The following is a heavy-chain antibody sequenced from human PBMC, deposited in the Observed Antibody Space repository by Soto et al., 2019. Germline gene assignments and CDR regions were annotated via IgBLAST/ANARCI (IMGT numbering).Heavy chain of an antibody. CDR3: ASTGNNWNFDY. Sequence: SETLSLTCTVSGGSISGSGYYWGWIRQPPGKGLEWIGYIYYSGSTNYNPSLKSRVTISVDTSKNQFSLKLSSVTAADTAVYYCASTGNNWNFDYWGQGTLVTVSS. D-gene: IGHD1-20*01. J-gene: IGHJ4*02. CDR1: GGSISGSGYY. CDR2: IYYSGST. V-gene: IGHV4-61*05.